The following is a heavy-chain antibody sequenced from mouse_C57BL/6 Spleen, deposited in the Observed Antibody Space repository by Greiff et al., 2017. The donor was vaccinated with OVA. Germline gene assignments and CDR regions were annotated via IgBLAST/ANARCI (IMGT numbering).Heavy chain of an antibody. CDR3: AITAQRFAY. Sequence: VQLQQSGAELVKPGASVKVSCKASGYTFTSYWMHWVKQRPGQGLEWIGRIHPSDSYTNYNQKFKGKATLTVDKSSSTAYMQLSSLTSEDSAVYYCAITAQRFAYWGQGTLVTVSA. CDR2: IHPSDSYT. V-gene: IGHV1-74*01. CDR1: GYTFTSYW. D-gene: IGHD3-2*02. J-gene: IGHJ3*01.